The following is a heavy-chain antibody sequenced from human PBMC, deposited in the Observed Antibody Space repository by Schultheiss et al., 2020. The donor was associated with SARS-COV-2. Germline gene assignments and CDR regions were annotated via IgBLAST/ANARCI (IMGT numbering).Heavy chain of an antibody. CDR1: GGSISTYY. V-gene: IGHV4-59*12. J-gene: IGHJ6*02. CDR2: IYYTGIT. D-gene: IGHD2-21*01. CDR3: ARDPYCGGDCYSGGRYYGMDV. Sequence: SETLSLTCTVSGGSISTYYWNWIRQPPGKGLEWIGYIYYTGITNYNPSLKSRVTISVDKSKNQFSLKLSSVTAADTAVYYCARDPYCGGDCYSGGRYYGMDVWGQGTTVTVSS.